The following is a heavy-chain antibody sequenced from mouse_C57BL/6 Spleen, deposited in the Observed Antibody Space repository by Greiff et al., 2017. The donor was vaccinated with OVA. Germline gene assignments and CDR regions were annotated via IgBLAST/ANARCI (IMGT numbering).Heavy chain of an antibody. CDR2: IDPNSGGT. CDR1: GYTFTSYW. V-gene: IGHV1-72*01. J-gene: IGHJ4*01. CDR3: ASNNGSKNYAMDY. Sequence: VQLQQSGAELVKPGASVKLSCKASGYTFTSYWMHWVKQRPGRGLEWIGRIDPNSGGTKYNEKFKSKATLTVDKPSSTAYMQLSSLTSEDSAVYYCASNNGSKNYAMDYWGQGTSVTVSS. D-gene: IGHD1-1*01.